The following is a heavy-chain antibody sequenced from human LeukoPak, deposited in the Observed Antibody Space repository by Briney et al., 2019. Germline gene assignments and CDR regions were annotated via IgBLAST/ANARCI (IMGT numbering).Heavy chain of an antibody. V-gene: IGHV3-21*04. CDR2: ISSSSSYI. Sequence: GGSLRLSCAASGFTFSSYSMNWVRQAPGKGLEWVSSISSSSSYIHYADSVKGRFTISRDNAKNSLYLQMNSLRVEDTAFYYCARDDLLHRNWFDPWGQGTLVTVSS. CDR1: GFTFSSYS. J-gene: IGHJ5*02. D-gene: IGHD3-22*01. CDR3: ARDDLLHRNWFDP.